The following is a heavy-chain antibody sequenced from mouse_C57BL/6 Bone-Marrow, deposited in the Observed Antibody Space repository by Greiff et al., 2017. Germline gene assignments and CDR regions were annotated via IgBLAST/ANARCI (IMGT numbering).Heavy chain of an antibody. Sequence: QVQLQQPGAELVKPGSSVKLSCKASGYTFTSYWMHWVKQRPIQGLEWIGNIDPSDSETHYNQKFKDKATLTVDKSSSTAYMQLSSLTSEDSAVYYCARGCGSGIYWGQGTTLTVSS. CDR1: GYTFTSYW. V-gene: IGHV1-52*01. CDR3: ARGCGSGIY. J-gene: IGHJ2*01. CDR2: IDPSDSET. D-gene: IGHD3-2*02.